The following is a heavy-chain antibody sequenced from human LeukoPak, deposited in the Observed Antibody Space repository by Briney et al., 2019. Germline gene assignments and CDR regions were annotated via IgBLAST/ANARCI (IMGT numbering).Heavy chain of an antibody. CDR2: INHSGST. CDR3: ARGQYYDILTGYYNYFDY. J-gene: IGHJ4*02. D-gene: IGHD3-9*01. V-gene: IGHV4-34*01. Sequence: SDTLSLTCAVYGGSFSGYYWSWIRQPPGKGLEWIGEINHSGSTNYNPSLKSRVTISVDTSKNQFSLKLSSVTAADTAVYYCARGQYYDILTGYYNYFDYWGQGTLVTVSS. CDR1: GGSFSGYY.